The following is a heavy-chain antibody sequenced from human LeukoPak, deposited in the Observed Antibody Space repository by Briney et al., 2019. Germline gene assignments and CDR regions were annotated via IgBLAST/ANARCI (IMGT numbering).Heavy chain of an antibody. CDR1: GGSISSSNW. CDR2: IYHSGST. D-gene: IGHD6-13*01. J-gene: IGHJ3*02. Sequence: SETLSLTCAVSGGSISSSNWWSWVRQPPGKGLEWIGEIYHSGSTNYNPSLKSRVTISVDKSKNQFSLKLSSVTAADTAVYYCARDMGIAAAGTTFDIWGQGTMVTVSS. CDR3: ARDMGIAAAGTTFDI. V-gene: IGHV4-4*02.